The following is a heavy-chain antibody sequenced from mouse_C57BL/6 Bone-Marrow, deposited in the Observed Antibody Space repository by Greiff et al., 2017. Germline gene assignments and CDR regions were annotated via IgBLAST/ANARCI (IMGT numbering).Heavy chain of an antibody. V-gene: IGHV14-4*01. CDR1: GFNIKDDY. CDR3: TSLLCGSY. CDR2: IDPGNGDT. Sequence: VQLQQSGAELVRPGASVKLSCTASGFNIKDDYMHWVKQRPEQGLEWIGWIDPGNGDTEYASKFQGKATITADKSSNTAYLQLSSLTSEDTAVYYCTSLLCGSYWGQGTLVTVSA. J-gene: IGHJ3*01. D-gene: IGHD2-1*01.